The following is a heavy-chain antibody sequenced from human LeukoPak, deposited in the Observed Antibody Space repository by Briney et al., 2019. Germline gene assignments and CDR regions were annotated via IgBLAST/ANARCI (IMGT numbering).Heavy chain of an antibody. CDR3: AKDGGSGMGFDP. CDR1: GFTFGDYD. J-gene: IGHJ5*02. Sequence: GGSLRLSCTASGFTFGDYDMTWVRQAPGKGLEWVSGIRAGGGSTNFADSVRGRFTLSTDNSKNTLYLQMNSLRAEDAAIYYCAKDGGSGMGFDPWGQGTLVTFSS. V-gene: IGHV3-23*01. D-gene: IGHD3-10*01. CDR2: IRAGGGST.